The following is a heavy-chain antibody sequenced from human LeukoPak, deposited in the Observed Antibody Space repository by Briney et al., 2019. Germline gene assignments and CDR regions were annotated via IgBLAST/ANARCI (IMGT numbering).Heavy chain of an antibody. J-gene: IGHJ4*02. Sequence: KPGGSLRLSCAASGLTFNNSGMLWVRQAPGKGLEWVSSISSSSTYIYYADSVKGRFTISRDNAKKSLYLQMNSLRAEDTAVYYCAREYTALGFDYWGQGTLVTVSS. CDR3: AREYTALGFDY. CDR2: ISSSSTYI. V-gene: IGHV3-21*01. CDR1: GLTFNNSG. D-gene: IGHD5-18*01.